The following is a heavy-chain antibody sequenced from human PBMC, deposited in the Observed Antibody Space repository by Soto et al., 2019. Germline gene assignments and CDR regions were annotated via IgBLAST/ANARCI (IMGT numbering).Heavy chain of an antibody. D-gene: IGHD4-17*01. CDR2: ISYDGSNK. CDR3: AKDYFFGSYGDYALFDY. J-gene: IGHJ4*02. V-gene: IGHV3-30*18. Sequence: GGSLRLSCAASGFTFSSYGMHWVRQAPGKGLEWVAVISYDGSNKYYADSVKGRFTISRDNSKNTLYLQMNSLRAEDTAVYYCAKDYFFGSYGDYALFDYWGQGTLVTVSS. CDR1: GFTFSSYG.